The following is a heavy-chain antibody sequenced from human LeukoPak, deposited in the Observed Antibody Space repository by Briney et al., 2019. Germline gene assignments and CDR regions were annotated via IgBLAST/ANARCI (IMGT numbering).Heavy chain of an antibody. CDR3: ARTRRNYYDSSGYYFDY. V-gene: IGHV4-34*01. CDR1: GGSFSGCY. D-gene: IGHD3-22*01. J-gene: IGHJ4*02. Sequence: SETLSLTCAVYGGSFSGCYWSWIRQPPGKGLEWIGEINHSGSTNYNPSLKSRVTISVDTSKNQFSLKLSSVTAADTAVYYCARTRRNYYDSSGYYFDYWGQGTLVTVSS. CDR2: INHSGST.